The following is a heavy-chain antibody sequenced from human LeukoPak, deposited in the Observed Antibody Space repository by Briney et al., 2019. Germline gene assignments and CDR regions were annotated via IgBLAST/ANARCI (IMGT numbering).Heavy chain of an antibody. CDR2: IYYSGST. V-gene: IGHV4-59*01. D-gene: IGHD4-11*01. CDR3: ARDRSNYSKYYGMDV. Sequence: SETLSLTCTVSGGSISSYYWSWIRPPPGKGLEWIGYIYYSGSTNYNPSLKSRVTISVDTSKNQFSLKLSSVTAADTAVYYCARDRSNYSKYYGMDVWGQGTTVTVSS. J-gene: IGHJ6*02. CDR1: GGSISSYY.